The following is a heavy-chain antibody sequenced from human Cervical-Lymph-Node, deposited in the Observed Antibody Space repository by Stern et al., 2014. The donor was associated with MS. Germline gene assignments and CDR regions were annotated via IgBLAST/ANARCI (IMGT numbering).Heavy chain of an antibody. D-gene: IGHD2-2*01. CDR2: INTGNGNT. V-gene: IGHV1-3*04. CDR3: GRGYCSSGTCLNWFDP. CDR1: GYSFTSYG. Sequence: VQLVESGAEVKKPGASVKVSCKASGYSFTSYGLHWLRQAPGQRLEWMGWINTGNGNTKYSQKFQGRVTITGDTSAATTYMDLSSLTSDDTAVYYCGRGYCSSGTCLNWFDPWGQGTLVTVSS. J-gene: IGHJ5*02.